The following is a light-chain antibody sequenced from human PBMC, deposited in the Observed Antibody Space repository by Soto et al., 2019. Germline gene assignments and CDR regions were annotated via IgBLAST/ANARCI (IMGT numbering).Light chain of an antibody. CDR1: QSVTTK. CDR2: GAS. CDR3: QQYGGSPIT. J-gene: IGKJ5*01. Sequence: EIVLTQSPGTLSLSXXXXXXXXXXASQSVTTKLAWYQHKPGQAPRLLISGASSRATGIPDRFSGSGSETDFTLIISRLEPEDFALYYCQQYGGSPITFGQGTRLEIK. V-gene: IGKV3-20*01.